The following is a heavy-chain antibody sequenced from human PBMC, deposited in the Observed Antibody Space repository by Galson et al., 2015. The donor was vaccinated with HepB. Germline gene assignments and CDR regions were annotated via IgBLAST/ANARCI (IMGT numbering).Heavy chain of an antibody. CDR1: GFTFSNAW. D-gene: IGHD1-26*01. CDR2: IKSKTDGGTT. CDR3: TTGTRSGSQTRGA. J-gene: IGHJ5*02. V-gene: IGHV3-15*01. Sequence: SLRLSCAASGFTFSNAWMSWVRQAPGMGLEWVGRIKSKTDGGTTDYAAPVKGRFTISRDDSKNTLYLQMNSLETEDTAVYFCTTGTRSGSQTRGAWGQGTLVTVSS.